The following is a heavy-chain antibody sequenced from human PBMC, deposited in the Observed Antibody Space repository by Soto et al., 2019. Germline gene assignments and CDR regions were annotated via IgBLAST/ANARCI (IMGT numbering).Heavy chain of an antibody. CDR2: VRSKADGGTT. V-gene: IGHV3-15*01. D-gene: IGHD1-7*01. J-gene: IGHJ4*02. Sequence: RRLSCAASGFTFANAWMSWVRQAPGKGLEWVGRVRSKADGGTTDYAAPVKGRFTISRDDSENTLYLQMNSLKIDDTAVYYCRRDWDYPVLWGQGTLVTVS. CDR1: GFTFANAW. CDR3: RRDWDYPVL.